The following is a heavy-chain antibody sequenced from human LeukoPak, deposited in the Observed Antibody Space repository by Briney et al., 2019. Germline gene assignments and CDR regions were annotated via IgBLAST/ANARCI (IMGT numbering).Heavy chain of an antibody. CDR3: AKTTYDILTGYFN. D-gene: IGHD3-9*01. Sequence: PGGSLRLSCAASGFTFSSYAMSWVRQAPGKGLEWVSGISGSGGSTNYADSVKGRFTISRDNSKNTLYLQMNSLRAEDTAVYYCAKTTYDILTGYFNWGQGTLVTVSS. J-gene: IGHJ4*02. CDR1: GFTFSSYA. V-gene: IGHV3-23*01. CDR2: ISGSGGST.